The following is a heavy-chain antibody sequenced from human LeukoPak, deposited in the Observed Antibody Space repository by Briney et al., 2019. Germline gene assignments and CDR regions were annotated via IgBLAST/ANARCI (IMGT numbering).Heavy chain of an antibody. Sequence: GGSLRLSCAASGFTFSSYSRKWVRQAPGKGLEWVSSISSGSSYIYYADSVKGRFTVSRDNAKNSLYLQMSSLRAEDTAVYYCARDYDSSAEDYFDYWGQGTLVTVSS. V-gene: IGHV3-21*01. CDR2: ISSGSSYI. CDR3: ARDYDSSAEDYFDY. J-gene: IGHJ4*02. D-gene: IGHD3-22*01. CDR1: GFTFSSYS.